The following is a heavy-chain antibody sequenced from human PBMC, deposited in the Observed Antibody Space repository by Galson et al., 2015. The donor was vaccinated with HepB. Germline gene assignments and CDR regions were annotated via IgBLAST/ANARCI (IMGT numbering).Heavy chain of an antibody. CDR3: AKDYYYDSSGYEPLDY. CDR2: ISYDGSKK. J-gene: IGHJ4*02. V-gene: IGHV3-30*18. Sequence: SLRLSCAASGFTFSTYGMHWVRQAPGKGLEWVAVISYDGSKKYYADSVKGRFTISRDNSKNTLYLQTNSLSAEDTAVYYCAKDYYYDSSGYEPLDYWGQGTLVTVSS. CDR1: GFTFSTYG. D-gene: IGHD3-22*01.